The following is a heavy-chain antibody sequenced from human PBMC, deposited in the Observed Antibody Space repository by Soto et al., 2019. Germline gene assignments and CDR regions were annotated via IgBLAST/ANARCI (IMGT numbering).Heavy chain of an antibody. J-gene: IGHJ5*02. CDR2: FDPEDGET. D-gene: IGHD6-19*01. CDR1: GYTLTELS. V-gene: IGHV1-24*01. Sequence: ASVKVSCKVAGYTLTELSMHWVRQAPGKGLEWMGGFDPEDGETIYAQKFQGRVTMTEDTSTDTAYMELSSLRSEDTAVYYCATEHSSGWFNWFDPWGQGTPVTVSS. CDR3: ATEHSSGWFNWFDP.